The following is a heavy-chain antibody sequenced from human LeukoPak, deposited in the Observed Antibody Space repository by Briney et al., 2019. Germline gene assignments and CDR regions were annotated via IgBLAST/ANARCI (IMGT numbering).Heavy chain of an antibody. D-gene: IGHD2-2*01. J-gene: IGHJ5*02. CDR3: ARDEFREDCSSTSCYVFDSRFDP. CDR1: GYTFTGYY. Sequence: GASVKVSCKASGYTFTGYYMHWVRQAPGQGLEWMGWINPNSGGTNYAQKFQGRVTMTRDTSISTAYMELSRLRSDDTAVYYCARDEFREDCSSTSCYVFDSRFDPWGQGTLVTVSS. CDR2: INPNSGGT. V-gene: IGHV1-2*02.